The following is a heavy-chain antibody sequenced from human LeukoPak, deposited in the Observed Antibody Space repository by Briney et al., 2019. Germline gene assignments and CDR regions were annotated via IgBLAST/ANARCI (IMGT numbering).Heavy chain of an antibody. CDR2: INPSGGST. V-gene: IGHV1-46*03. J-gene: IGHJ5*02. D-gene: IGHD3-10*01. CDR1: GYTFTSYY. CDR3: ASQPLGRFGELLVPLNWFDH. Sequence: ASVKVSCKASGYTFTSYYMHWVRQAPGQGLEWMGIINPSGGSTSYAQKFQGRVTMTRDTSTSTVYMELSSLRSEDTAVYYCASQPLGRFGELLVPLNWFDHWGQGTLVTVSS.